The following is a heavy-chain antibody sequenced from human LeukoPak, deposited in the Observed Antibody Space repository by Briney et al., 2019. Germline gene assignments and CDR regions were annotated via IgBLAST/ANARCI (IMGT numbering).Heavy chain of an antibody. D-gene: IGHD5-12*01. Sequence: SETLSLTCTVSGGSISSGGYYWSWIRQHPGKGLEWIGYIYYSGSTYYNPSLKSRVTITVDTSKNQFSLKLSSVTAADTAVYYCARDRGPYSGYDSYYFDYWGQGTLVTVSS. CDR3: ARDRGPYSGYDSYYFDY. J-gene: IGHJ4*02. CDR1: GGSISSGGYY. V-gene: IGHV4-31*03. CDR2: IYYSGST.